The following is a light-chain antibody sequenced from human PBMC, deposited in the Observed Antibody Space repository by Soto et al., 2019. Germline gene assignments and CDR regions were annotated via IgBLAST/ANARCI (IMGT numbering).Light chain of an antibody. Sequence: SALTQPRSVSGSPGQSVTISCTGTSSDVGGYNCVSWYQQHPGKAPQLIIYDVTQRPSGVPDRFSGSKSGNTASLSISGLQAEDEADYYCCSHSASYTFVFGTGTRSPS. CDR2: DVT. J-gene: IGLJ1*01. CDR1: SSDVGGYNC. V-gene: IGLV2-11*01. CDR3: CSHSASYTFV.